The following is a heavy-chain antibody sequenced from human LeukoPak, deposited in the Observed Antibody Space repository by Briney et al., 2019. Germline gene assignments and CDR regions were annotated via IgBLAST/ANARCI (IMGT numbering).Heavy chain of an antibody. J-gene: IGHJ6*03. D-gene: IGHD6-19*01. CDR2: IIPIFGTA. V-gene: IGHV1-69*05. CDR1: GGTFSSYA. CDR3: ASPAVALLSPHYYYYMDV. Sequence: VASVKVSCKASGGTFSSYAISWVRQAPGQGLEWMGGIIPIFGTANYAQKFQGRVTITTDESTSTAYMELSSLRSEDTAVYYCASPAVALLSPHYYYYMDVWGRGTTVTVSS.